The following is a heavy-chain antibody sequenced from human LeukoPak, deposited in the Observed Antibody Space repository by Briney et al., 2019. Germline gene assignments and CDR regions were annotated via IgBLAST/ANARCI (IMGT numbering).Heavy chain of an antibody. Sequence: PGGSLRLSCAASGFTFSSYSMNWVRQAPGKGLEWVSSISSSSSYIYYADSVKGRFTISRDNAKNSLYLQMNSLRAEDTAVYYCARDIVVVVAGYDYWGQGTLVTVSS. CDR3: ARDIVVVVAGYDY. CDR1: GFTFSSYS. V-gene: IGHV3-21*01. J-gene: IGHJ4*02. D-gene: IGHD2-15*01. CDR2: ISSSSSYI.